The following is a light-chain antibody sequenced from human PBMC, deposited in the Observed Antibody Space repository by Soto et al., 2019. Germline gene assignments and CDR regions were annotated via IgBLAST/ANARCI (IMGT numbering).Light chain of an antibody. CDR2: AAS. CDR1: QSISAY. J-gene: IGKJ1*01. CDR3: QQSYSDWT. Sequence: DIQMTQSPSSLSASVGDRVTITCRASQSISAYLNWYQQTPGKAPKLLIYAASSLQTGVPSRFSGSGSGTDFALTISSLQPEDFATYYCQQSYSDWTFGQGTKVDI. V-gene: IGKV1-39*01.